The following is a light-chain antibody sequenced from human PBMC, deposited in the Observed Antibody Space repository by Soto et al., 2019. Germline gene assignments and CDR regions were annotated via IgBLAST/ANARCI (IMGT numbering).Light chain of an antibody. V-gene: IGKV3-20*01. Sequence: EIVLTQSPGTLSLSPGESASLSCRASQSVTSGYLGWYQQKPGQAPRLLIYAASSRAAGIPDRFSGSESGTDFTLTISRLEPEDFAVYYCHQYGSSPQTFGQGTKVDTK. J-gene: IGKJ1*01. CDR3: HQYGSSPQT. CDR1: QSVTSGY. CDR2: AAS.